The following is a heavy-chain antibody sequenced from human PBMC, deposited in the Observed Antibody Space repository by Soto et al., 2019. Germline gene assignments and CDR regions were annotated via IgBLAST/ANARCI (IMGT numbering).Heavy chain of an antibody. D-gene: IGHD2-21*01. Sequence: GGSLRLSCAASGFTFSSYWMHWVRQAPGKGLVWVSRINSDGSSTSYADSVKGRFTISRDNAKNTLYLQMNSLRAEDTAVNYCARGHPWTISEILSWGQGTLVTVSS. J-gene: IGHJ4*02. CDR3: ARGHPWTISEILS. CDR1: GFTFSSYW. V-gene: IGHV3-74*01. CDR2: INSDGSST.